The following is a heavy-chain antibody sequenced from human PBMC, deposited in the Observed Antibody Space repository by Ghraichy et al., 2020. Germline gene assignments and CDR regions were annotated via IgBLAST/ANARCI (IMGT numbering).Heavy chain of an antibody. Sequence: SETLSLTCTVSGGSISSNGYYWGWIRQPPGKGLEWIGSIYYSGSTYYNPSLKSRVTISVDTSKNQFSLKLSSVTAADTAVYYCARRRSCSGVNCYLFDYWGQGTLVTVSS. D-gene: IGHD2-15*01. CDR3: ARRRSCSGVNCYLFDY. V-gene: IGHV4-39*01. CDR1: GGSISSNGYY. J-gene: IGHJ4*02. CDR2: IYYSGST.